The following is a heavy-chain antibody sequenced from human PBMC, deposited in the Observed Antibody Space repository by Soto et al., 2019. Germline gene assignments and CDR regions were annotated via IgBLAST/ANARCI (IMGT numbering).Heavy chain of an antibody. V-gene: IGHV3-23*01. CDR1: GVTFSRYA. CDR2: ISGSGGST. J-gene: IGHJ4*02. CDR3: AKATNYYDSSGYLYYFDY. Sequence: GGSLRVSCAASGVTFSRYAMSWVRQAPGKGLEWVSAISGSGGSTYYADSVKGRFTISRDNSKNTLYLQMNSLRAEDTAVYYCAKATNYYDSSGYLYYFDYWGQGTLVPVSS. D-gene: IGHD3-22*01.